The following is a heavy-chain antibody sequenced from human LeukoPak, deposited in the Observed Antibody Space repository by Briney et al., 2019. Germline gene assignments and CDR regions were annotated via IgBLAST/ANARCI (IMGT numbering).Heavy chain of an antibody. Sequence: ASVKVSCKASGYTFSSYAMNWVRQAPGQGLEWMGWINTNTGSPTYAQGFTGRFVFSLDTSVSTAYLQIGSLQAEDTAVYYCARSNNDGDYLGVGFDYWGQGTLVTVSS. D-gene: IGHD4-17*01. CDR1: GYTFSSYA. V-gene: IGHV7-4-1*01. CDR3: ARSNNDGDYLGVGFDY. J-gene: IGHJ4*02. CDR2: INTNTGSP.